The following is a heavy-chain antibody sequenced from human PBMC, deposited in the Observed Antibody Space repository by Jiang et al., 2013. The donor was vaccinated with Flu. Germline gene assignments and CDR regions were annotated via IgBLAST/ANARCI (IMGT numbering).Heavy chain of an antibody. CDR3: ARGRGYGDYDDSDY. CDR2: INHSGST. CDR1: GGSFSGYY. Sequence: LLKPSETLSLTCAVYGGSFSGYYWSWIRQPPGKGLEWIGEINHSGSTNYNPSLKSRVTISVDTSKNQFSLKLSSVTAADTAVYYCARGRGYGDYDDSDYWGQGTLVTVSS. D-gene: IGHD4-17*01. J-gene: IGHJ4*02. V-gene: IGHV4-34*01.